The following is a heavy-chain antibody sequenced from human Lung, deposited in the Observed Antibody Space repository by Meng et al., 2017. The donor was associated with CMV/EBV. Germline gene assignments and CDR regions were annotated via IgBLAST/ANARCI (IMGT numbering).Heavy chain of an antibody. CDR2: INWNSVRI. CDR3: AKGGPDYNGWHYFDF. V-gene: IGHV3-9*01. CDR1: GFTFDDYS. Sequence: LTXAASGFTFDDYSMHWVRQAPGKGLEWVSGINWNSVRIDYVDSVKGRFTISRDNAKKSLYLQINSPRPEDTAFYYCAKGGPDYNGWHYFDFWGQGALVTVSS. D-gene: IGHD3-10*01. J-gene: IGHJ4*02.